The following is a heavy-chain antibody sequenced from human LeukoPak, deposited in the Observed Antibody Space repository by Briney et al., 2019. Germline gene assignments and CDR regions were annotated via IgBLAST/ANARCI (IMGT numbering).Heavy chain of an antibody. CDR3: AKDRSSGWYYDY. Sequence: PGRPRRLSFGAPDFTFEDYALHWGAQAPGKGRDGVSLISGDGGSKYYSVSVKGRFTISRDNSNNSLYLQMNRLRTDDTALYYCAKDRSSGWYYDYWGQGTLVTVSS. CDR1: DFTFEDYA. J-gene: IGHJ4*02. D-gene: IGHD6-19*01. V-gene: IGHV3-43*02. CDR2: ISGDGGSK.